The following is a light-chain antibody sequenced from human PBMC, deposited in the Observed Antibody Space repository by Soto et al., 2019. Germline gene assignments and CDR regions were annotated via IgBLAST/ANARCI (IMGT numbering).Light chain of an antibody. Sequence: DIQMTQSRSILYESVGDRVTITCLASQSISSWLAWYQQKPGKAPKLLIYDASSLESWVPSRFSGSGSGTEFTLTISCLQSEDIATYYCQQYKSFCPFGQRTKVAI. CDR1: QSISSW. CDR3: QQYKSFCP. CDR2: DAS. J-gene: IGKJ1*01. V-gene: IGKV1-5*01.